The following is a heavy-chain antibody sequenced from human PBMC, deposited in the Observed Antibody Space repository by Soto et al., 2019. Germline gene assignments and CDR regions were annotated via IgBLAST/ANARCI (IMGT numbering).Heavy chain of an antibody. CDR3: TTDSYITSIIVRFDY. J-gene: IGHJ4*01. CDR1: GFSFSNAW. D-gene: IGHD3-22*01. CDR2: VKSKNDGGTT. V-gene: IGHV3-15*07. Sequence: PGGSLRLSCAASGFSFSNAWINWVRLAPGKGLEWVGRVKSKNDGGTTDFAAPVKGRFAISRDDSKNMVYLEMNSLQTEDTAIYYCTTDSYITSIIVRFDYWGHGTLVTVSS.